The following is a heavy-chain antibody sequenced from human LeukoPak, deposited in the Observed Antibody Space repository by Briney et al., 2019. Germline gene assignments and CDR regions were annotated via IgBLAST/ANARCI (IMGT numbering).Heavy chain of an antibody. J-gene: IGHJ5*02. CDR2: ISLGGKYI. V-gene: IGHV3-21*06. Sequence: KSGGSLRLSCAASEFNFNTSPMNWLRQAPGKGLEWVSSISLGGKYIYYADAVKGRFTISRDDAKNSLFLEMTSLRADDTAVYSCARENWDAVRGSFVPWGQGTLVTVSS. CDR3: ARENWDAVRGSFVP. CDR1: EFNFNTSP. D-gene: IGHD1-1*01.